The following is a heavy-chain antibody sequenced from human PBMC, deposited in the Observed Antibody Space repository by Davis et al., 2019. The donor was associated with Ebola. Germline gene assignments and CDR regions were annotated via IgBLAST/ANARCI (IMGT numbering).Heavy chain of an antibody. J-gene: IGHJ6*02. CDR2: IYYTGST. D-gene: IGHD1-26*01. CDR1: GGSVSSGSYY. V-gene: IGHV4-61*01. Sequence: PSETLSLTCTVSGGSVSSGSYYWSWIRQPPGKGLEWIGYIYYTGSTNYSPSLESRVIMSVDTSKNQLSLKLSSVTAADTAVYYCARTRGSYYYYYGLELWGQGTTVTVS. CDR3: ARTRGSYYYYYGLEL.